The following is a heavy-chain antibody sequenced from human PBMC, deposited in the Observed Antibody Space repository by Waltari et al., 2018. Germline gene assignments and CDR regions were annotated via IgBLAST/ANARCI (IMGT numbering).Heavy chain of an antibody. CDR1: GFPFSSYA. CDR2: ISGSGGST. Sequence: EVQLLESGGGLVQPGGSLRLSCAASGFPFSSYAMSWVRQATGKGLEWVSAISGSGGSTYYADSVKGRFTISRDNSKNTLYLQMNSLRAEDTAVYYCAKDRGVDYLPFDYWGQGTLVTVSS. J-gene: IGHJ4*02. D-gene: IGHD3-10*01. V-gene: IGHV3-23*01. CDR3: AKDRGVDYLPFDY.